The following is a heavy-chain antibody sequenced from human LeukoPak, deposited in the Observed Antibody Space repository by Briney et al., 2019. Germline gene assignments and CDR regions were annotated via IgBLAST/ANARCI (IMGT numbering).Heavy chain of an antibody. V-gene: IGHV3-23*01. CDR3: AKVLGSGSFYSFDY. J-gene: IGHJ4*02. CDR2: VSGSGGST. Sequence: GGSLRLSCAVSGFTFSSYAMSWVRQAPGKGLEWVSAVSGSGGSTYYADSVKGRFTISRDNSKNTLYLQMNNLRAEDTAVYYCAKVLGSGSFYSFDYWGQGTLVTVSS. D-gene: IGHD1-26*01. CDR1: GFTFSSYA.